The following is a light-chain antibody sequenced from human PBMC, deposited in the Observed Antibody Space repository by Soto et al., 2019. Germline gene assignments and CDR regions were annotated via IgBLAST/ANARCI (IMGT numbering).Light chain of an antibody. CDR2: GAS. CDR3: QQYGSLPPP. Sequence: GALSLSTGERATLSCRASQSVSSSYLAWYQQKPGQAPRLLIYGASSRATGIPDRFSGSGSGTDFTLTISRLEPEDFAVYYCQQYGSLPPPFGQVTKVDIK. J-gene: IGKJ1*01. V-gene: IGKV3-20*01. CDR1: QSVSSSY.